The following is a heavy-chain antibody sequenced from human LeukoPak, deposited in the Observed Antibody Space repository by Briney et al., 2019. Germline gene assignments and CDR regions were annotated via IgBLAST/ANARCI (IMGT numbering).Heavy chain of an antibody. V-gene: IGHV3-23*01. D-gene: IGHD2-21*01. CDR2: ISVTGNT. CDR3: AKAPVTTCLGAYCYPFDL. J-gene: IGHJ4*02. CDR1: GFTLSNYA. Sequence: HPGGSLRLSCNASGFTLSNYAMTWVRQGPRKGLEWVSAISVTGNTYHAESLKGRFTISRDNSKDTLYLQMRSLRAEDAGVYYCAKAPVTTCLGAYCYPFDLWGQGTQVTVSS.